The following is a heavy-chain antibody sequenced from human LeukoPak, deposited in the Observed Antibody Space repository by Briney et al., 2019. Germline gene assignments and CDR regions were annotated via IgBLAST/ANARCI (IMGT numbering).Heavy chain of an antibody. CDR2: TNSGGNT. V-gene: IGHV3-53*01. CDR3: ARVKDPSGLFY. J-gene: IGHJ4*02. D-gene: IGHD2-15*01. CDR1: GLTVSGNS. Sequence: GGSLRLSCVASGLTVSGNSMSWVRQAPGKGLEWVSTTNSGGNTYYGDPVRGRFTVSRDNSKNTLYLQMNSLRAEDTAVYYCARVKDPSGLFYWGQGAQVTVSS.